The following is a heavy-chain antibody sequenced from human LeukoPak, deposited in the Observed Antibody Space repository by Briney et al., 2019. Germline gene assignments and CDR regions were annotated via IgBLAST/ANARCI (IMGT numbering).Heavy chain of an antibody. D-gene: IGHD3-10*01. Sequence: GGSLRLSCAASGFTFNTYSMNWVRQAPGKGLEWLSYISSSGTSIYYADSVKGRFTISRDNAKNSLYLQMNSLRAEDTAVYYCARDSNYGSGSYKGPKAFDIWGQGTMVTVSS. CDR1: GFTFNTYS. V-gene: IGHV3-21*05. J-gene: IGHJ3*02. CDR2: ISSSGTSI. CDR3: ARDSNYGSGSYKGPKAFDI.